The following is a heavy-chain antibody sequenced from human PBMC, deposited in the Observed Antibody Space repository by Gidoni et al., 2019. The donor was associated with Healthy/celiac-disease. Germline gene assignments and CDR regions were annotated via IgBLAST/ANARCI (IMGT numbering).Heavy chain of an antibody. CDR3: ARDQYSSPVDY. V-gene: IGHV3-7*04. Sequence: EVQLVESGGGLVQPGGSLRLPCSASGFTFSSYWTSWVRQAPGKGREWVANIKQDGSEKYYVDSVKGRFTISRDNAKNSLYLQMNSLRAEDTAVYYCARDQYSSPVDYWGQGTLVTVSS. J-gene: IGHJ4*02. CDR2: IKQDGSEK. D-gene: IGHD6-19*01. CDR1: GFTFSSYW.